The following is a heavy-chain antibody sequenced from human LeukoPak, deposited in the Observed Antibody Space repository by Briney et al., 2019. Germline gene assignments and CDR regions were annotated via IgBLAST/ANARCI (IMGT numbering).Heavy chain of an antibody. V-gene: IGHV3-30*18. D-gene: IGHD3-10*01. CDR3: AKGDRVRGVLGVDY. CDR2: ISYDGSNK. J-gene: IGHJ4*02. Sequence: GGSLRLSCAASGFTFSSYGMHWVRQAPGKGLEWVAVISYDGSNKYYADSVKGRFTISRDNSKNTLYLQMNSLRAEDTAVYYCAKGDRVRGVLGVDYWGQGTLVTVSS. CDR1: GFTFSSYG.